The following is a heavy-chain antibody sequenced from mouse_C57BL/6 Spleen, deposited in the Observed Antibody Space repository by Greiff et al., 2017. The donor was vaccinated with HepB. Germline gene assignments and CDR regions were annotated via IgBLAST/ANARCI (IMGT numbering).Heavy chain of an antibody. CDR3: ATGYFDV. CDR1: GFTFSDYG. V-gene: IGHV5-17*01. J-gene: IGHJ1*03. Sequence: DVHLVESGGGLVKPGGSLKLSCAASGFTFSDYGMHWVRQAPEKGLEWVAYISSGSSTIYYADTVKGRFTISRDNAKNTLFLQMTSLRSEDTAMYYCATGYFDVWGTGPTVTVSS. CDR2: ISSGSSTI.